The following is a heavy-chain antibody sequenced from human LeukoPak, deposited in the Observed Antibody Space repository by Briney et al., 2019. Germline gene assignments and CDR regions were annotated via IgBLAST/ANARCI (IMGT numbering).Heavy chain of an antibody. Sequence: GGSLRLSCAASGFTFSIYSMNWVRQAPGKGLEWVSSISSSSSYIYHADSVKGRFTISRDNDKNSLYLQMNSLRADDTAVYYCAREGSSSCYYMDVWGKGTTVTVSS. CDR2: ISSSSSYI. J-gene: IGHJ6*03. CDR3: AREGSSSCYYMDV. D-gene: IGHD6-13*01. CDR1: GFTFSIYS. V-gene: IGHV3-21*01.